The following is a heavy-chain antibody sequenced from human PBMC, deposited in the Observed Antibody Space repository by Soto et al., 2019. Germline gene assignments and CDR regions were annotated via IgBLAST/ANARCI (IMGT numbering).Heavy chain of an antibody. CDR2: ISYDGSNK. CDR3: AKDTYYYGSGSYSSTWGTVWNYYYYGMDV. V-gene: IGHV3-30*18. D-gene: IGHD3-10*01. CDR1: GFTFSSYG. Sequence: GGSLRLSCAASGFTFSSYGMHWVRQAPGKGLEWVAVISYDGSNKYYADSVKGRFTISRDNSKNTLYLQMNSLRAEDTAVYYCAKDTYYYGSGSYSSTWGTVWNYYYYGMDVWGQGTTVTVSS. J-gene: IGHJ6*02.